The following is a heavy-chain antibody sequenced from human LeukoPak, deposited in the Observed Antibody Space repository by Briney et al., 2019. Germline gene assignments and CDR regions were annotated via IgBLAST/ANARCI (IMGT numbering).Heavy chain of an antibody. CDR3: AREYCSSTSCYI. V-gene: IGHV3-48*03. Sequence: GGSLRLSCAASGFTFSSYEMNWVRQAPGKGLEWVSYISSSGSTIYYADSVKGRFTISRDNAKNSLYLQMNSLRAEDTAVYYCAREYCSSTSCYIWGQGTLVTVSS. J-gene: IGHJ4*02. CDR1: GFTFSSYE. D-gene: IGHD2-2*02. CDR2: ISSSGSTI.